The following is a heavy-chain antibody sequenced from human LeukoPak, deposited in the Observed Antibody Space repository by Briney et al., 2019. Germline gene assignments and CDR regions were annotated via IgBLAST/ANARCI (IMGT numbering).Heavy chain of an antibody. CDR1: GFTFSSYG. J-gene: IGHJ3*02. V-gene: IGHV3-33*01. Sequence: GGSLRLSCAASGFTFSSYGMHWVRQAPGKGLEWVAVIWDDGSNKYHADSVKGRFSISRDNAKNTLYLQMNSLRADDTAVYYCGRDHGSSGYYLDAFDIWGQGTMVTVSS. CDR2: IWDDGSNK. CDR3: GRDHGSSGYYLDAFDI. D-gene: IGHD3-22*01.